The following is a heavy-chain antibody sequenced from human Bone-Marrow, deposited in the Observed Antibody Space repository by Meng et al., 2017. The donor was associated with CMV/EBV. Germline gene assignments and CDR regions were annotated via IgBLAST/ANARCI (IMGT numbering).Heavy chain of an antibody. CDR3: ARVVAAARTRGPYYYYGMDV. D-gene: IGHD6-13*01. CDR1: GFTFSSYG. Sequence: SCAASGFTFSSYGMHWVRQAPGKGLEWIGEINHSGSTNYNPSLKSRVTISVDTSKNQFSLKLSSVTAADTAVYYCARVVAAARTRGPYYYYGMDVWGQGNTVNVAS. CDR2: INHSGST. J-gene: IGHJ6*02. V-gene: IGHV4-34*01.